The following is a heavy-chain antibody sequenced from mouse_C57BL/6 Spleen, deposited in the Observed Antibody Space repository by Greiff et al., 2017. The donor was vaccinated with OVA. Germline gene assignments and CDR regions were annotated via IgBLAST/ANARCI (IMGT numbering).Heavy chain of an antibody. V-gene: IGHV5-16*01. Sequence: EVQLVESEGGLVQPGSSMKLSCTASGFTFSDYYMAWVRQVPEKGLEWVANINSDGSSTYYLDSLKSRFIISRDNAKNILYLQMSSLKSEDTATYYCARVNWDVEGYFDVWGTGTTVTVSS. CDR1: GFTFSDYY. J-gene: IGHJ1*03. CDR3: ARVNWDVEGYFDV. D-gene: IGHD4-1*01. CDR2: INSDGSST.